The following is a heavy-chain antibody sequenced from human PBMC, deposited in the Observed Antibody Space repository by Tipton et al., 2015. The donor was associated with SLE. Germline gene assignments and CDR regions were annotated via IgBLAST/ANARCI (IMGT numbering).Heavy chain of an antibody. V-gene: IGHV3-66*02. CDR1: GFSFTSYA. CDR2: IYSGGST. D-gene: IGHD1-26*01. Sequence: SLRLSCAASGFSFTSYAMNWVRQAPGKGLEWVSLIYSGGSTYYADSVKGRFTISRDNSKNTLFLQMNSLRAEDTAVYYCARDGIYPYYYHYMDVWGKGTTVTASS. CDR3: ARDGIYPYYYHYMDV. J-gene: IGHJ6*03.